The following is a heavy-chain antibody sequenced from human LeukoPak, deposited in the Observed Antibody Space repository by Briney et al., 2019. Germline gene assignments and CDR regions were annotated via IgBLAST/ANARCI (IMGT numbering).Heavy chain of an antibody. V-gene: IGHV1-24*01. CDR1: GYTLTELS. J-gene: IGHJ4*02. CDR2: FDPEDGET. CDR3: ATVVAVAGGVGFDY. Sequence: GASVKVSCKVSGYTLTELSMHWVRQAPGKGLEWMGGFDPEDGETIYAQKFQGRVTMTEDTSTDTAYMELSSLRSEDTAVYYCATVVAVAGGVGFDYWGQGALVTVSS. D-gene: IGHD6-19*01.